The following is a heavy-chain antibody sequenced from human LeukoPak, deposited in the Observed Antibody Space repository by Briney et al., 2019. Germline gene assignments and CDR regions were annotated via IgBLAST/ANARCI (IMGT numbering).Heavy chain of an antibody. V-gene: IGHV4-4*07. D-gene: IGHD2-21*01. CDR3: ARVEVIAANSLFYYYMDV. J-gene: IGHJ6*03. Sequence: SETLSLTCTVSGGSISAFYWTWIRQPAGKRLEWIGRIYSSGTTSYNPSLKSRVSMSLDMANNQFSLKLQSVTAADTAIYYCARVEVIAANSLFYYYMDVWGKGTTVTVSS. CDR2: IYSSGTT. CDR1: GGSISAFY.